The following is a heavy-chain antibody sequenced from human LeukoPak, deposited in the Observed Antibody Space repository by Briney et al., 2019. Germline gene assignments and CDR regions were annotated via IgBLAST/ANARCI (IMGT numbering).Heavy chain of an antibody. CDR2: LYWHGDE. Sequence: SGPTLVNPTQTLTLTCTFSGFQFGTHALGVGWVRQSPGKDLEWRALLYWHGDERYSSSLKSSLTITEYTTKNQEVLTMPNVDPEDTVTYYWTRQKLAPGPLVHRGEGISVTVSS. D-gene: IGHD6-13*01. CDR1: GFQFGTHALG. V-gene: IGHV2-5*01. J-gene: IGHJ4*02. CDR3: TRQKLAPGPLVH.